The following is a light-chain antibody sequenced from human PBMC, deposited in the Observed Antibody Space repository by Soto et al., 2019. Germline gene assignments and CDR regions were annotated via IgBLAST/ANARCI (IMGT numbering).Light chain of an antibody. V-gene: IGKV3-20*01. Sequence: EIVLTQSPGTLTLSPGERATLSCRASQSVSSSYLAWYQQKLGQAPRLLISGASSRATGIPDRFSGSGSGTDFTLTITRLEPEDFAVYYCQQYGGSPPHTFGQGTKLEIK. J-gene: IGKJ2*01. CDR3: QQYGGSPPHT. CDR2: GAS. CDR1: QSVSSSY.